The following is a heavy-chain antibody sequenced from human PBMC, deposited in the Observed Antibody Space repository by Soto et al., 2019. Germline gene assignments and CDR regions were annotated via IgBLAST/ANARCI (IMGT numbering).Heavy chain of an antibody. CDR2: ISAYNGNT. D-gene: IGHD3-3*01. Sequence: QVQMVQSGAEVKKPGASVKVSCKASGYTFTGYGISWVRQAPGQGLEWMGWISAYNGNTNYAQKLQGRVTMTTDTSTSTAYMELRSLRSDDTAVYYCARGAITTFGVVTEYFQHWGQGTLVSVSS. CDR3: ARGAITTFGVVTEYFQH. V-gene: IGHV1-18*04. J-gene: IGHJ1*01. CDR1: GYTFTGYG.